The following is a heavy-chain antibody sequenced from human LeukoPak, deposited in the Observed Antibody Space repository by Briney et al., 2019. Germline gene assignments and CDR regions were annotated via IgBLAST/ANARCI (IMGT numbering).Heavy chain of an antibody. J-gene: IGHJ6*03. CDR2: IYYSGST. Sequence: SETLSLTCTVSGGSISSSSYYWGWIRQPPGKGLEWIGSIYYSGSTYYNPSLRSRVTISVDTSKNQFSLKLSSVTAADTAVYYCARVSRGGSGYFYYYYYMDVWGKGTTVTISS. CDR3: ARVSRGGSGYFYYYYYMDV. V-gene: IGHV4-39*07. D-gene: IGHD3-22*01. CDR1: GGSISSSSYY.